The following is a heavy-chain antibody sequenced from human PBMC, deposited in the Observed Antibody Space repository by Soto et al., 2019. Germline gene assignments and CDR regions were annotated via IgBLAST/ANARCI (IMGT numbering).Heavy chain of an antibody. V-gene: IGHV4-34*02. Sequence: QVALQQWGAGLLKPSQTLSLTCGVYGGSFNDYFWTWIRLTPGQGLEWIGEVHHTGTSYYNPSLKSRLAVSVATSKRQVSLTLTSVTAMDTGIYYCARRKDSSRYFYGMDVWGQGTTVVVS. J-gene: IGHJ6*02. CDR2: VHHTGTS. CDR1: GGSFNDYF. CDR3: ARRKDSSRYFYGMDV. D-gene: IGHD6-13*01.